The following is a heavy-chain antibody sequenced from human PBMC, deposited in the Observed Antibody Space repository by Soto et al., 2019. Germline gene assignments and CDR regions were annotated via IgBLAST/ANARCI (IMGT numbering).Heavy chain of an antibody. D-gene: IGHD6-19*01. J-gene: IGHJ4*02. CDR2: IFYNGTA. V-gene: IGHV4-61*01. CDR3: ARIGGWYDIDF. Sequence: VQLQQSGPGLVKPSETLSLTCSVSGGSVSSGSFHWSWIRESPGKGLQFIGSIFYNGTANYSPSLKNRVTISIDTSQSQFSLKLLSVAAADTAVYYCARIGGWYDIDFWGQGNLVTVSS. CDR1: GGSVSSGSFH.